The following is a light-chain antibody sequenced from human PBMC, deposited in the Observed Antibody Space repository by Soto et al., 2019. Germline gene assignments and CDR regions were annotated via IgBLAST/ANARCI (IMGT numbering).Light chain of an antibody. Sequence: EIVLTQSPATLSLSPGESATLSCRASESVNIYISWYHQKPAQDPRLLIYDASNRATGSPTSFSGSGSGTDFRLTISSLEPEDFAVYYCQQRSNWPWTTFGQGTRVELK. CDR1: ESVNIY. CDR2: DAS. V-gene: IGKV3-11*01. CDR3: QQRSNWPWTT. J-gene: IGKJ1*01.